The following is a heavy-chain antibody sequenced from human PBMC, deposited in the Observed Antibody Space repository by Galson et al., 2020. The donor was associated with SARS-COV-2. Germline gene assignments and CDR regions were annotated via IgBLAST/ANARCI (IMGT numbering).Heavy chain of an antibody. V-gene: IGHV3-48*02. J-gene: IGHJ4*02. CDR3: AREYCGGDCYSGVETDY. Sequence: GESLKISCAASGFTFSSYSMNWVRQAPGKGLEWVSYISSSSSTIYYADSVKGRFTISRDNAKNSLYLQMNSLRDEDTAVYYCAREYCGGDCYSGVETDYWGQGTLVTVSS. CDR2: ISSSSSTI. D-gene: IGHD2-21*02. CDR1: GFTFSSYS.